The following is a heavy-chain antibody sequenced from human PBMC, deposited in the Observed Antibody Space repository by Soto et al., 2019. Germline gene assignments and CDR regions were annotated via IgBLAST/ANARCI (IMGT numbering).Heavy chain of an antibody. V-gene: IGHV4-4*02. Sequence: SETLSLTCAVSGGSISSSNWWSWVRQPPGKGLEWIGEIYHSGSTNYNPSLKSRVTISVDKSKNQFSLKLSSVTAADTAVYYCARGLSSSWADYYYYGTDVWGQGTTVTVSS. CDR3: ARGLSSSWADYYYYGTDV. CDR2: IYHSGST. J-gene: IGHJ6*02. D-gene: IGHD6-13*01. CDR1: GGSISSSNW.